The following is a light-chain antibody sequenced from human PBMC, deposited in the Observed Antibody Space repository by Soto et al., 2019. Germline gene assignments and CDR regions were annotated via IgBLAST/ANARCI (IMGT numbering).Light chain of an antibody. CDR2: DAS. V-gene: IGKV3-11*01. CDR1: HSVGDY. J-gene: IGKJ5*01. Sequence: TVLTQSPATLSLSPGERATLSCRASHSVGDYLACYQQKPGQAPRLLIYDASNRAAGVPYRFRGSGSGTDFTLTISSVEPEDFGVYYCQQRSDWPPITLGQGTRLET. CDR3: QQRSDWPPIT.